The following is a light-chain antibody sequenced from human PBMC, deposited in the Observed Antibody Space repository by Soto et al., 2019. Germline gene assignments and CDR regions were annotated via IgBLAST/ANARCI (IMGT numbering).Light chain of an antibody. Sequence: QSVLTQPPSASGTPGQRVTISCSGSSSNIGSNYVYWYQQLPGTAPKLLIYRNNQRPSGVPDRFSGSKSGTSASLAISGLRSEDEGDYYCAAWDESLSIFGGGTQVTVL. J-gene: IGLJ2*01. CDR2: RNN. V-gene: IGLV1-47*01. CDR3: AAWDESLSI. CDR1: SSNIGSNY.